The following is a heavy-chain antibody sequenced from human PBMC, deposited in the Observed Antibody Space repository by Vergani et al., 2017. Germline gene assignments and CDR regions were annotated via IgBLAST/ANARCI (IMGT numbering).Heavy chain of an antibody. Sequence: QVQLQESGPGLVKPSETLFLTCTVSGGSISSYYWSWIRQPPGKGLEWIGYIYYSGSTNYNPSLKSRVTISVDTSKNQFSLKLSSVTAADTAVYYCARGSITMVRGVIPAFDIWGQGTMVTVSS. V-gene: IGHV4-59*01. CDR1: GGSISSYY. CDR3: ARGSITMVRGVIPAFDI. J-gene: IGHJ3*02. D-gene: IGHD3-10*01. CDR2: IYYSGST.